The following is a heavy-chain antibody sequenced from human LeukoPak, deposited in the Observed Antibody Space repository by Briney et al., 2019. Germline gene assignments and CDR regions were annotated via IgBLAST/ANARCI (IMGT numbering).Heavy chain of an antibody. V-gene: IGHV4-59*01. CDR2: IYYSGST. Sequence: SETLSLTCTVSGGSISSYYWSWIRQPPGKGPEWIGYIYYSGSTNYNPSLKSRVTISVNTSKNQFSLKLSSVTAADTAVYYCAREGYDFWSGPSHHYYGMDVWGQGTTVTVSS. CDR1: GGSISSYY. CDR3: AREGYDFWSGPSHHYYGMDV. D-gene: IGHD3-3*01. J-gene: IGHJ6*02.